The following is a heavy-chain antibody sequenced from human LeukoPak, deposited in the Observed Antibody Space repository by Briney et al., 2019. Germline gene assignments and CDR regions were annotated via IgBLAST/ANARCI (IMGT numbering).Heavy chain of an antibody. CDR1: GSTFTSDG. Sequence: ASVKVSCKASGSTFTSDGISWVRQAPGQGLEWLGWLSTYFGNTNYVQKFQGRLTMTTDTSTSTAYMELRSLRSDDTAVYYCARGLDDILTGSEDAFDIWGQGTRVTVSS. D-gene: IGHD3-9*01. CDR2: LSTYFGNT. V-gene: IGHV1-18*04. J-gene: IGHJ3*02. CDR3: ARGLDDILTGSEDAFDI.